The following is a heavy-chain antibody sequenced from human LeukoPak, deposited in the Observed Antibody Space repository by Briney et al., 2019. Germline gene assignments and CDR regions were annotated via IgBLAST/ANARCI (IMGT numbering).Heavy chain of an antibody. CDR3: ARGESSYCSGGCYFAS. D-gene: IGHD2-21*02. CDR2: INPNSGGT. V-gene: IGHV1-2*02. J-gene: IGHJ5*01. CDR1: GYTFTGYY. Sequence: ASVTVSCTASGYTFTGYYMHWVRQAPGQGLEWMGWINPNSGGTNYAQKFQGRVTMTRDTSISTAYMELSRLRSDDTAVYYCARGESSYCSGGCYFASWGQGTLVTISS.